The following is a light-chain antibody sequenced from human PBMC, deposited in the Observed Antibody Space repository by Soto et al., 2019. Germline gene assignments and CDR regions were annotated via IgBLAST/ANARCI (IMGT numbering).Light chain of an antibody. Sequence: IHLTQFPSSPATSLGARVTITCRASQSISSYLNWYQQKPGKAPKVLIFAASSLESGVPSRFSGTGSGTDFTLTISSLQPEDFASYYCQQTYDTPWTFGQGTKVDNK. V-gene: IGKV1-39*01. J-gene: IGKJ1*01. CDR1: QSISSY. CDR2: AAS. CDR3: QQTYDTPWT.